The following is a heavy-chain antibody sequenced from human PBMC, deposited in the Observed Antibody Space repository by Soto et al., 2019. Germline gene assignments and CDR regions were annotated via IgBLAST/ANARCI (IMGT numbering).Heavy chain of an antibody. J-gene: IGHJ6*02. CDR1: GGSITSSY. Sequence: TLSLTCTVSGGSITSSYWIWIRRPPGKGLELIAYIYDTGISGYTPSTSYNPSLKSRVTMSVDTSKSQFSLKLTSVTAADTAVYYCARGEDAFFYYGLDVWGQGITVTVSS. V-gene: IGHV4-59*01. CDR3: ARGEDAFFYYGLDV. CDR2: IYDTGISGYTPST.